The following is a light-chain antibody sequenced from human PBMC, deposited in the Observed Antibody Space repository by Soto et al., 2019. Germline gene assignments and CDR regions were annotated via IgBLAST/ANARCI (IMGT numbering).Light chain of an antibody. CDR1: QSVSSN. V-gene: IGKV3-15*01. CDR2: GAS. Sequence: EIVMTQSPATLSVSPGDRATLSCRASQSVSSNLAWYQQKPGQAPRLLIYGASTRATGISARFSGSGSGTEFTLTISSLQSEDFAVYYCQQYNNWPSALTFGGGTKVEIK. J-gene: IGKJ4*01. CDR3: QQYNNWPSALT.